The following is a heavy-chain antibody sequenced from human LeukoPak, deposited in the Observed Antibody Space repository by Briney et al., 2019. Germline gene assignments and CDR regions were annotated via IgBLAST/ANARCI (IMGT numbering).Heavy chain of an antibody. D-gene: IGHD2-15*01. J-gene: IGHJ6*02. CDR3: AIGYCSGGSCYGMDYYYYGMDV. CDR1: GGTFSSYA. Sequence: SVKVSCKASGGTFSSYAISWVRQAPGQGLEWMGGIIPIFGTANYAQKFQGRVTITADESTSIAYMELSSLRSEDTAVYYCAIGYCSGGSCYGMDYYYYGMDVWGQGTTVTVSS. CDR2: IIPIFGTA. V-gene: IGHV1-69*01.